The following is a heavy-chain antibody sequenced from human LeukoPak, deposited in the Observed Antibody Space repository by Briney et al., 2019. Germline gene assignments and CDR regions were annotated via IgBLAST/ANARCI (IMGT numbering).Heavy chain of an antibody. CDR2: ISSASNTI. CDR1: GFTFSSYS. D-gene: IGHD3-10*02. CDR3: ARDGLFGDYNWFDP. Sequence: GGSLRLSCAASGFTFSSYSMNWVRQAPGKGLEWVSYISSASNTIYYADSVKGRFTISRDNAKNSLYLQMNSQRAEDTAMYYCARDGLFGDYNWFDPWGQGTLVTVSS. J-gene: IGHJ5*02. V-gene: IGHV3-48*01.